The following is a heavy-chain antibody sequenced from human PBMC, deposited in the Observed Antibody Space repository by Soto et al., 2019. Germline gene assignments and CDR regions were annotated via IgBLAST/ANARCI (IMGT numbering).Heavy chain of an antibody. CDR3: VRDGTKTLRDWFDP. CDR1: GASISGFY. J-gene: IGHJ5*02. Sequence: SETLSLTCTVSGASISGFYWSWIRKSAGKGLEWIGRIYATGTTDYNTSLKSRVMMSVDTSKKQFSLRLRSVTAADTAVYYCVRDGTKTLRDWFDPWGQGISVTVSS. V-gene: IGHV4-4*07. CDR2: IYATGTT. D-gene: IGHD1-1*01.